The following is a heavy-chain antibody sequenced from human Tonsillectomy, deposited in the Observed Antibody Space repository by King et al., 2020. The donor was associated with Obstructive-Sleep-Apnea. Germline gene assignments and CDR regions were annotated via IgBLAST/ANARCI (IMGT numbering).Heavy chain of an antibody. Sequence: HVQLVESGGGVVQPGRSLRLSCAASGFTFSSYGMHWVRQAPGKGLEWVAVIWYDGSNKYYADSVKGRFTISRDNSKNTLYLQMNSLGAEDTAVYYFARAGRIAAAGKIGNWFDPWGQGTLVTVSS. CDR2: IWYDGSNK. J-gene: IGHJ5*02. D-gene: IGHD6-13*01. V-gene: IGHV3-33*01. CDR3: ARAGRIAAAGKIGNWFDP. CDR1: GFTFSSYG.